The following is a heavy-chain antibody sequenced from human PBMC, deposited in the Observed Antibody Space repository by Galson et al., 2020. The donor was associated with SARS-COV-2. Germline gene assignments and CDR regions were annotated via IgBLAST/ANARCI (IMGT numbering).Heavy chain of an antibody. J-gene: IGHJ4*02. V-gene: IGHV3-23*01. CDR2: ISGSGGST. CDR3: AKLVIQGTYYFDY. Sequence: GGSLRLSCAASGFTFSSYAMSWVRQAPGKGLEWVSAISGSGGSTYYADSVKGRFTISRDNSKYTLYLQMNSLRAEDTAVYYCAKLVIQGTYYFDYWGQGTLVTVSS. D-gene: IGHD2-15*01. CDR1: GFTFSSYA.